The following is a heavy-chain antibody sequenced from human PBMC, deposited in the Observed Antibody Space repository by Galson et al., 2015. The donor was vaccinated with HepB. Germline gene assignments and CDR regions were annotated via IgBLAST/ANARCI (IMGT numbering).Heavy chain of an antibody. CDR1: GFTFSSYG. J-gene: IGHJ4*02. Sequence: SLRLSCAASGFTFSSYGMHWVRQAPGKGLEWVAVIWYDGNNKYYADSVKGRFTISRDNSKEMLYLQMNSLRAEDTGVYYCARGVVPTGIDYWGQGTLVTVSS. CDR3: ARGVVPTGIDY. D-gene: IGHD5-12*01. CDR2: IWYDGNNK. V-gene: IGHV3-33*08.